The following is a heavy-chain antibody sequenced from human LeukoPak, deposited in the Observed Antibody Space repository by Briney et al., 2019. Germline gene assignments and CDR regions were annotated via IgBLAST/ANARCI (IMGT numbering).Heavy chain of an antibody. D-gene: IGHD3-3*01. CDR1: GYTFTCCY. Sequence: ASVTVSCKSSGYTFTCCYMHWVRQAPGQGLDWMGWINTNSEATLYEQHLQARLTMTRDPSLSNASMELSRLSPDDTAVYYCARDPALRFFEHIPSGLDPWGQGTLVTVSS. CDR2: INTNSEAT. V-gene: IGHV1-2*02. CDR3: ARDPALRFFEHIPSGLDP. J-gene: IGHJ5*02.